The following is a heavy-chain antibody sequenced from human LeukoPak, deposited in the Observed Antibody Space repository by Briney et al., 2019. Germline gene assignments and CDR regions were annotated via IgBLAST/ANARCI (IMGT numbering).Heavy chain of an antibody. CDR3: AKCDSLGSTVTTVIFDY. Sequence: GGSLRLSCAASGFNFFTYWMHWVRQAPGKGLEWVAVISYDGNNKYYADSVKGRFTISRDNSKNTLYLQMNSLRAEDTAVYYCAKCDSLGSTVTTVIFDYWGQGTLVTVSS. CDR2: ISYDGNNK. CDR1: GFNFFTYW. D-gene: IGHD4-17*01. V-gene: IGHV3-30*18. J-gene: IGHJ4*02.